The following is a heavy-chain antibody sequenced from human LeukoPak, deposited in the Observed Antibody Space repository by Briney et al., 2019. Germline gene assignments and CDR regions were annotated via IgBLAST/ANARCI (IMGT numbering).Heavy chain of an antibody. CDR3: AKESPSRYYFDY. CDR1: GFTFSSYG. V-gene: IGHV3-30*02. Sequence: EGSLRLSCAASGFTFSSYGMHWVRQAPGKGLEWVAFIRYDGSNKYYADSVKGRFTISRDNSKNTLYLQMNSLRAEDTAVYYCAKESPSRYYFDYWGQGTLVTVSS. J-gene: IGHJ4*02. CDR2: IRYDGSNK.